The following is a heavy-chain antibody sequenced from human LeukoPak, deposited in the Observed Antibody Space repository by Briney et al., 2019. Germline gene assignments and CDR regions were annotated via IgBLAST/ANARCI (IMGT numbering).Heavy chain of an antibody. J-gene: IGHJ5*02. D-gene: IGHD3-9*01. CDR3: ASSAYYDVLTGVTAGRWFDP. V-gene: IGHV4-34*01. Sequence: SETLSLTCAVYGGSFSGYYWSWIRQPPGKGLEWIGEINHRGSTNYNPSLKSRVTISVDTSKNQFSLKLSSVTAADTAVYYCASSAYYDVLTGVTAGRWFDPWGQGTLVTVSS. CDR2: INHRGST. CDR1: GGSFSGYY.